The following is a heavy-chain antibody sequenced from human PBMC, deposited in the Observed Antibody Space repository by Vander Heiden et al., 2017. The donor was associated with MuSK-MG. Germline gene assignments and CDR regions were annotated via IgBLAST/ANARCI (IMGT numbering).Heavy chain of an antibody. CDR2: ISSSSSYI. CDR3: ARESDFWSGYFVKNYFDY. CDR1: GFTFSRYR. Sequence: EVQLVESGGGRVKPGGSLRLSCAASGFTFSRYRMNWVRQAPGKGLEWVSSISSSSSYIYYADSVKGRFTISRDNAKNSLYLQMNSLRAEDTAVYYCARESDFWSGYFVKNYFDYWGQGTLVTVSS. J-gene: IGHJ4*02. D-gene: IGHD3-3*01. V-gene: IGHV3-21*01.